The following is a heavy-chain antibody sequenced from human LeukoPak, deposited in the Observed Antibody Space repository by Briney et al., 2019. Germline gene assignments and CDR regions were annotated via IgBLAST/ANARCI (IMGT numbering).Heavy chain of an antibody. J-gene: IGHJ4*02. Sequence: GRSLRLSCAASGFTFSSYGMHWVRQAPGKGLEWVAVISYDGSNKYYADSVKGRFTISRDNSKNTLYLQMNSLRAEDTAVYYCARDHGDSSGYLGYFDYWGQGTLVTVSS. V-gene: IGHV3-30*03. CDR3: ARDHGDSSGYLGYFDY. D-gene: IGHD3-22*01. CDR2: ISYDGSNK. CDR1: GFTFSSYG.